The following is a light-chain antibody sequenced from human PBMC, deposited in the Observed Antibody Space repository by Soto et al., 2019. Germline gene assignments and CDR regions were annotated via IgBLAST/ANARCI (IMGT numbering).Light chain of an antibody. CDR3: PSYDSRLPELG. CDR1: SSNIGAPYG. J-gene: IGLJ2*01. CDR2: GNN. V-gene: IGLV1-40*01. Sequence: QSVLTQPPSVSGAPERRVTISCTGSSSNIGAPYGVHWYQQLPGTAPKLLIEGNNNRPSGVPHRLSGSQSGTSSSLAITCLHAEAEADYYCPSYDSRLPELGFGGGTKRTVL.